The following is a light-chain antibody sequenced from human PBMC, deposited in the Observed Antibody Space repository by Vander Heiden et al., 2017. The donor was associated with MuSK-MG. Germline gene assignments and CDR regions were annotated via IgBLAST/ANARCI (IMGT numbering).Light chain of an antibody. CDR3: RQDQDTPRT. CDR2: WAS. V-gene: IGKV4-1*01. Sequence: DIVMTQSPDALAVSLGERATINCKSSQSVLYNSNNKNYLAWYQHKPGQPPKLLIYWASTRVSGVPDRFSGSGSGTDFTLTIISLLAEDVAVSYCRQDQDTPRTFGQGTKVEIK. J-gene: IGKJ1*01. CDR1: QSVLYNSNNKNY.